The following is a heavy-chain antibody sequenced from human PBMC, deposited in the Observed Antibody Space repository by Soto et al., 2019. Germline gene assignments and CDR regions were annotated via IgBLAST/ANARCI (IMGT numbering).Heavy chain of an antibody. V-gene: IGHV4-31*03. J-gene: IGHJ6*02. Sequence: QVQLQESGPGLVKPSQTLSLTCTVSGGSISSGGYYWSWIRQHPGKGLEWIGYIYYSGSTYYNPSLKSRVIISMDTSKNQFSLTLSSVNAADMAVYFCARGGYYYCYGMDVWGQGTTVTVSS. CDR2: IYYSGST. CDR3: ARGGYYYCYGMDV. CDR1: GGSISSGGYY.